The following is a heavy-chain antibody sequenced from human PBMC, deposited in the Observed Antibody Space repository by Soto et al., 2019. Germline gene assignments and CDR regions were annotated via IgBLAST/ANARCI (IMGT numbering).Heavy chain of an antibody. CDR3: ARERITGGNLGGAFDI. CDR2: ISYDGSNK. J-gene: IGHJ3*02. Sequence: QVQLVESGGGVVQPGRSLRLSCAASGFTFSSYGMHWVRQAPGKGLEWVAVISYDGSNKYYADSVKGRFTISRDNSKNTLYLQMNSLRAEDTAVYYCARERITGGNLGGAFDIWGQGTMVTVSS. V-gene: IGHV3-30*03. CDR1: GFTFSSYG. D-gene: IGHD2-15*01.